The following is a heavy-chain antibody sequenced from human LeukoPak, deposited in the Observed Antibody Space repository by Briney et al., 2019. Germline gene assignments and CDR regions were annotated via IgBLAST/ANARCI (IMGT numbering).Heavy chain of an antibody. J-gene: IGHJ4*02. CDR1: GFTFSSYW. D-gene: IGHD5-18*01. CDR2: VSSTGSAQ. Sequence: GGSLRLSCAASGFTFSSYWMSWVRQAPGRGLEWVAVVSSTGSAQYYDDSVRGRFTISRDNAEDMLYLQMKSLRPEDTAVYYCVKEFGGHTYGAYFDFWGLGTLVTVSS. V-gene: IGHV3-30*18. CDR3: VKEFGGHTYGAYFDF.